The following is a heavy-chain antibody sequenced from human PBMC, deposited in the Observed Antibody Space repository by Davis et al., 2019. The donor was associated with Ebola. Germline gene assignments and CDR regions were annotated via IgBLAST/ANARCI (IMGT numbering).Heavy chain of an antibody. J-gene: IGHJ5*02. D-gene: IGHD3-3*01. CDR2: IYYSGIT. CDR1: GGSIISSSSY. Sequence: MPSETLSLTCTVSGGSIISSSSYWGWIRQPPRKGLEWIGSIYYSGITYYNPSLKSRVTISVDTSKNQFSLKLSSVTAADTAVYYCARGITILGVVNLDPWGQGTLVTVSS. V-gene: IGHV4-39*07. CDR3: ARGITILGVVNLDP.